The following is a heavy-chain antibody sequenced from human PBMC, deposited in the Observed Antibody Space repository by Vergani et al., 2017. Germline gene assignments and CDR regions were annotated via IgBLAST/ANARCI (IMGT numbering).Heavy chain of an antibody. D-gene: IGHD6-13*01. CDR2: ISSSGSTI. CDR1: GFTFSDYY. V-gene: IGHV3-11*01. CDR3: ARDSDSSSWYLWRYYMDV. J-gene: IGHJ6*03. Sequence: QVQLVESGGGLVKPGGSLRLSCAASGFTFSDYYMSWIRQAPGKGLEWVSYISSSGSTIDYADSVKGRFTISRDNAKNSLYLQMNSLRAEDTAVYYCARDSDSSSWYLWRYYMDVWGKGTTVTVSS.